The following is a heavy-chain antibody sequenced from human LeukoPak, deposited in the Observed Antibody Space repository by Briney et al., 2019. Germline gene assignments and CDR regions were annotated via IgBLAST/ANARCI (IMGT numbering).Heavy chain of an antibody. Sequence: ASVKVSCKASGYTFTSYGISWVRQAPGQGLEWMGWISAYNGNTNYAQKLQGRVTMTTDTSTSTAYMELRSLRSDDTAVYYCARSRVVPAAMGRVTDYWGQGTLVTVPS. CDR1: GYTFTSYG. V-gene: IGHV1-18*01. CDR2: ISAYNGNT. CDR3: ARSRVVPAAMGRVTDY. J-gene: IGHJ4*02. D-gene: IGHD2-2*01.